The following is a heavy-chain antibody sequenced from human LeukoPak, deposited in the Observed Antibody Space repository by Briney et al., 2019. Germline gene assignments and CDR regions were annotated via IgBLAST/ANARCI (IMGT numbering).Heavy chain of an antibody. V-gene: IGHV3-23*01. CDR1: GFTFNTYG. J-gene: IGHJ5*02. D-gene: IGHD3-10*01. CDR2: ISGSGGAT. Sequence: GGSLRLSCAASGFTFNTYGMSWVRQAPGKGLEWVSGISGSGGATYYADSVKGRFTISRDAPHNTLYLQMSSLRAEDTAVYYCAKTAASLLWFGVHWFDPWGQGTLVTVSS. CDR3: AKTAASLLWFGVHWFDP.